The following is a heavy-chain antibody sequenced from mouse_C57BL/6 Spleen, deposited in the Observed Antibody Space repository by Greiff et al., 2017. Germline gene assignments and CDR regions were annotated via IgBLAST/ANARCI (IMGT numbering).Heavy chain of an antibody. CDR3: TRVTTVVAANYFDD. CDR1: GYTFTDYE. D-gene: IGHD1-1*01. CDR2: IAPEPGGT. J-gene: IGHJ2*01. V-gene: IGHV1-15*01. Sequence: VQLQQSGAELVRPGASVTLSCKASGYTFTDYEMHWVKQTPVHGLEWIGAIAPEPGGTAYNQKFKGKAILTADKSSRTAYMELRSLTSEDSAVYYCTRVTTVVAANYFDDWGQGTTLTVSS.